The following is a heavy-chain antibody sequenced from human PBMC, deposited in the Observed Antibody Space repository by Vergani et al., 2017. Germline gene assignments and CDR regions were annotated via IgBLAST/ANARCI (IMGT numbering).Heavy chain of an antibody. CDR2: IRSKNDGGTA. V-gene: IGHV3-15*01. CDR3: ASPQVRGSGSYYAPFDY. CDR1: GGSLDIHSQTW. Sequence: AQLQESGPRLVKPSQTLSLTCSFSGGSLDIHSQTWGWVRQAPGKGLEWIGRIRSKNDGGTADYAAPLKGRFTIPRDDSKDSAFLLVNNLKTEDTAVYYCASPQVRGSGSYYAPFDYWGQGTLVTVSS. J-gene: IGHJ4*02. D-gene: IGHD3-10*01.